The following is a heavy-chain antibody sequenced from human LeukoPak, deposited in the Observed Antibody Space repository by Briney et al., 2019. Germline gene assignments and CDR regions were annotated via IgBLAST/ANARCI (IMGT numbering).Heavy chain of an antibody. CDR1: GFTFSSYS. Sequence: GRSLRLSCAASGFTFSSYSMNWVRQAPGKGLEWVSSISSSSSSYIYYADSVKGRFTISRDNAKNSLYLQMNSLRAEDTAVYYCARDWRGYSYFDYWGQGTLVTVSS. J-gene: IGHJ4*02. D-gene: IGHD5-18*01. V-gene: IGHV3-21*01. CDR2: ISSSSSSYI. CDR3: ARDWRGYSYFDY.